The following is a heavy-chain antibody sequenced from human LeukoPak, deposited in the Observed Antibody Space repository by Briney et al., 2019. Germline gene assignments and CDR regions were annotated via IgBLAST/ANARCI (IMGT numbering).Heavy chain of an antibody. CDR3: ARHYGP. V-gene: IGHV4-39*01. D-gene: IGHD3-10*01. J-gene: IGHJ4*02. CDR2: IYYSGST. CDR1: GGSVYNDLFF. Sequence: PSETLSLTCSVSGGSVYNDLFFWTWIRQPPGKGLEWIGSIYYSGSTYYNPSLKSRVTISVDTSKNQFSLKLNSVTATDTAVYYCARHYGPWGQGTLVTVSS.